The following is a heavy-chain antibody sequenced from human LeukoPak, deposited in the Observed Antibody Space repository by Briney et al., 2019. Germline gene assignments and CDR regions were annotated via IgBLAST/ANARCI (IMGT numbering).Heavy chain of an antibody. CDR3: ARGEGYYDSGAYYYGDY. Sequence: SETLSLTCAVYGGSFSGYYWSWIRQPPGKGLEWIGEINHSGSTNYNPSHKSRVTISVDTSKNQFSLKLSSVTAADTAVYYCARGEGYYDSGAYYYGDYWGQGTLVTVSS. J-gene: IGHJ4*02. CDR1: GGSFSGYY. CDR2: INHSGST. D-gene: IGHD3-22*01. V-gene: IGHV4-34*01.